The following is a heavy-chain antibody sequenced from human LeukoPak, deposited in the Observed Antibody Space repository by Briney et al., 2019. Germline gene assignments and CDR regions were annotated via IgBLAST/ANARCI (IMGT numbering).Heavy chain of an antibody. Sequence: GASVKVSCKASGYTFTSYDINWVRQATGQGLEWMGWMNPNSGNTGYAQKFQGRVTMTRNTSISTAYMELSSLRSEDTAVYYCARGNMVRGVYYYYMDVWGKGTTVTISS. D-gene: IGHD3-10*01. J-gene: IGHJ6*03. CDR2: MNPNSGNT. V-gene: IGHV1-8*01. CDR3: ARGNMVRGVYYYYMDV. CDR1: GYTFTSYD.